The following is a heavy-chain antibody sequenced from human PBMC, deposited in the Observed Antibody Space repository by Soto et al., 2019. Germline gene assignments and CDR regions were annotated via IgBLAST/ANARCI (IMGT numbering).Heavy chain of an antibody. V-gene: IGHV1-69*13. Sequence: ASVKVSCKASGGTFSSYAISWVRQAPGQGLEWMGGIIPIFGTANYAQKFQGRVTITADESTSTAYMELSSLRSEDTAVYYCARDPIIAAAGPGGWFDPWGQGTLVTVSS. J-gene: IGHJ5*02. CDR2: IIPIFGTA. CDR3: ARDPIIAAAGPGGWFDP. D-gene: IGHD6-13*01. CDR1: GGTFSSYA.